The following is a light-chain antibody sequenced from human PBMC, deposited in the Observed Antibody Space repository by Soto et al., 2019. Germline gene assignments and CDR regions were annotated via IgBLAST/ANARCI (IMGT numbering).Light chain of an antibody. V-gene: IGKV3-15*01. CDR3: QQYNNWPRT. CDR2: GAS. J-gene: IGKJ1*01. CDR1: QGVSSN. Sequence: EIVMTQSPATLFVSPGERVTLSCRPSQGVSSNLAWYQQKPGQAPRLLIYGASTRATDIPARFSGSGSGTEFTLSISSLQSEDFAVYYCQQYNNWPRTFGQGTKVDIK.